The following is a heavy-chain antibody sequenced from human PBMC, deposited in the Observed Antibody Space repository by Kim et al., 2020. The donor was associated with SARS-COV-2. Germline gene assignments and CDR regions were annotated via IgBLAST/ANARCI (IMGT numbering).Heavy chain of an antibody. Sequence: GGSLRLSCAASGFTFSSYAMSWVRQAPGKGLEWVSAISGSGGSTYYADSVKGRFTISRDNSKNTLYLQMKSLRAEDTAVYYCAKMTDTYYYDSSGQDDYWGQGTLVTVSS. CDR1: GFTFSSYA. V-gene: IGHV3-23*01. CDR2: ISGSGGST. J-gene: IGHJ4*02. CDR3: AKMTDTYYYDSSGQDDY. D-gene: IGHD3-22*01.